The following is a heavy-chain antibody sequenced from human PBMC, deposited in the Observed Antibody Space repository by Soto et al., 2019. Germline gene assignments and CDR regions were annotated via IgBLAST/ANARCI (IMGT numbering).Heavy chain of an antibody. Sequence: SVKVSCKASGGTFSSYAISWVRQAPGQGLEWMGGIIPIFGTANYAQKFQGRVTITADESTSTAYMELSSLRSEDTAVYYCAWVRGYSQTIYGVAAVQAPGYYYGMDVWGQGTTVTVSS. D-gene: IGHD6-19*01. CDR2: IIPIFGTA. CDR3: AWVRGYSQTIYGVAAVQAPGYYYGMDV. CDR1: GGTFSSYA. V-gene: IGHV1-69*13. J-gene: IGHJ6*02.